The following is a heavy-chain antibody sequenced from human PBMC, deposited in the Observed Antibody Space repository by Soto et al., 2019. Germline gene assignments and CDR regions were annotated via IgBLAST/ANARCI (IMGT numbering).Heavy chain of an antibody. Sequence: QVQLQESGPGLVKPSGTLSLTCAVSGGSISSSNWWSWVRQPPGKGLEWIGEIFHSGSTNYNPSLRSRVTMSVDKSKNQFSLRLSSVTAADTAVYYCARSPYYDIRGAFDIWGQGTMLTVSS. CDR2: IFHSGST. V-gene: IGHV4-4*02. D-gene: IGHD3-9*01. CDR3: ARSPYYDIRGAFDI. CDR1: GGSISSSNW. J-gene: IGHJ3*02.